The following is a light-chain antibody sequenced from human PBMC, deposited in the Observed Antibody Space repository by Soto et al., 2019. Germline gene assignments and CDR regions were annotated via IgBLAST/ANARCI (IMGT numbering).Light chain of an antibody. CDR2: GAS. CDR1: QSVTDNY. J-gene: IGKJ1*01. CDR3: QQYDSPPWT. V-gene: IGKV3-20*01. Sequence: EFVLTQSPGTLSLSPGESATLSCRASQSVTDNYVAWYKQNPGQAPRLLIHGASNRATGLPDRFSGSGSGTDFTLTISRLEPEDFAMYYCQQYDSPPWTFGQGTKVEIK.